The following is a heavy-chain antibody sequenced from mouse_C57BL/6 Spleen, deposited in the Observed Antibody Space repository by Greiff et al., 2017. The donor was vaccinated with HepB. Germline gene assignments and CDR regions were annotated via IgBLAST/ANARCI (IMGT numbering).Heavy chain of an antibody. V-gene: IGHV1-54*01. CDR3: ARGGGTGLSYFDD. CDR1: GYAFTNYL. D-gene: IGHD3-1*01. Sequence: VQLQQSGAELVRPGTSVKVSCKASGYAFTNYLIEWVKQRPGQGLEWIGVINPGSGGTNYNEKFKGKATLTADKSSSTAYMQLSSLTSEDSAVYCCARGGGTGLSYFDDWGQGTTLTVSS. J-gene: IGHJ2*01. CDR2: INPGSGGT.